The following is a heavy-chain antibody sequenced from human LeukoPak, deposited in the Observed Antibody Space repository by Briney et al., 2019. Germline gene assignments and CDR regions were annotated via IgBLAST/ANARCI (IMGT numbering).Heavy chain of an antibody. J-gene: IGHJ4*02. CDR2: MNRNSYHT. Sequence: ASVKVSSKTSRYTFTSYHMNWVRQETRHGREWVGGMNRNSYHTGYAQKFPARVTSSRNTSISTAYMELVSLRSEDTAVYYCARDYPTSATVTLFDYWGQGTLVTVS. V-gene: IGHV1-8*03. CDR3: ARDYPTSATVTLFDY. D-gene: IGHD3-10*01. CDR1: RYTFTSYH.